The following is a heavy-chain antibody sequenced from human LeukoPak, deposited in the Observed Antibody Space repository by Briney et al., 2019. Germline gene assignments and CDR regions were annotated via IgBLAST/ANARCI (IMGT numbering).Heavy chain of an antibody. CDR2: INPNSGGT. Sequence: ASVKVSCKASGYTFTGYYMHWVRQVPGQGLEWMGWINPNSGGTNYAQKFQGRVTMTRDTSISTAYMELSRLRSDDTAVYYCARGAIHYYYYYYMDVWGKGTTVTVSS. CDR3: ARGAIHYYYYYYMDV. CDR1: GYTFTGYY. J-gene: IGHJ6*03. V-gene: IGHV1-2*02.